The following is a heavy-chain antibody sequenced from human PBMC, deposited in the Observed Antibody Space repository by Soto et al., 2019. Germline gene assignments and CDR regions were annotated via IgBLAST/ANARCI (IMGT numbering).Heavy chain of an antibody. CDR3: ARDGATMVRGVIVRIDY. V-gene: IGHV3-21*02. CDR1: GFTFSSYS. Sequence: EVQLVESGGGLVKPGGSLRLSCAASGFTFSSYSMNWVRQAPGKGLAWVSSISVSSSYIYYADSVKGRFSISRDNARNSLYLQMNSLRAEDTAVYYCARDGATMVRGVIVRIDYWGQGTLVTVSS. J-gene: IGHJ4*02. D-gene: IGHD3-10*01. CDR2: ISVSSSYI.